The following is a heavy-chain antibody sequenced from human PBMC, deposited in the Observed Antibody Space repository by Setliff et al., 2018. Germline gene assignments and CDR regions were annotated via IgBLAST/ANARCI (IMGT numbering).Heavy chain of an antibody. CDR2: ISYDERQR. J-gene: IGHJ3*01. Sequence: GSLRLSCAASGFSFSDYSMNWVRQAPGRGLEWVAVISYDERQRYYGDSVKGRFTISRDNSKNTLSLQMNNLRTEDTALYYCAVSAVDSGDALDFWGQGTMVTVSS. CDR3: AVSAVDSGDALDF. V-gene: IGHV3-30*03. D-gene: IGHD3-10*01. CDR1: GFSFSDYS.